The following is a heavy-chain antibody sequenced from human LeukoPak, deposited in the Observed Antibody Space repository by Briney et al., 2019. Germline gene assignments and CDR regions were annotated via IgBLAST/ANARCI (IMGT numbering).Heavy chain of an antibody. V-gene: IGHV3-21*01. D-gene: IGHD2-2*01. CDR2: ISSSSSYI. CDR1: GFTLSSYA. J-gene: IGHJ3*02. CDR3: ARVGYCSSTSCYLRISDAFDI. Sequence: PGGSLRLSCAASGFTLSSYAMSWVRQAPGKGLEWVSSISSSSSYIYYADSVKGRFTISRDNAKNSLYLQMNSLRAEDTAVYYCARVGYCSSTSCYLRISDAFDIWGQGTMVTVSS.